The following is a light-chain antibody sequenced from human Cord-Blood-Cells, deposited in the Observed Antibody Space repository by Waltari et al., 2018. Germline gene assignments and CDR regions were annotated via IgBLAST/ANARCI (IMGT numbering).Light chain of an antibody. J-gene: IGLJ1*01. CDR2: DVS. V-gene: IGLV2-11*01. Sequence: QSALTQPRSVSGSPGQSVTISCTGTSSDVGGCNYVSWYQQHPGKAPKLMLYDVSKRPSGVPDRFSGSKSGNTASLTISGLQDEDEADYYCCSYAGSYTYVFGTGTKVTVL. CDR3: CSYAGSYTYV. CDR1: SSDVGGCNY.